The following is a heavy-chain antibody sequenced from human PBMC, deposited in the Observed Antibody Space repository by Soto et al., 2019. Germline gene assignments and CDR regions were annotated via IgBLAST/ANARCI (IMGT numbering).Heavy chain of an antibody. D-gene: IGHD2-21*02. V-gene: IGHV1-2*02. J-gene: IGHJ4*02. Sequence: QVQLVQSGAEVKKPGASVKVSCKASGYTFTGNYIHWVRQAPGQGPEWMAWINPRSGGTDYAQKCHGRVTITRDTSITTAYLDLSRLTSDDTAMYYCVRGGGVDVVTPTRVVFDYWGQGTLLTVSS. CDR2: INPRSGGT. CDR1: GYTFTGNY. CDR3: VRGGGVDVVTPTRVVFDY.